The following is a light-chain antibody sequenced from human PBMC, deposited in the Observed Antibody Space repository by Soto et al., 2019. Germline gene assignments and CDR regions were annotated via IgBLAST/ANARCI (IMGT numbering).Light chain of an antibody. CDR1: QSVGSN. CDR3: QQYNNLPRT. CDR2: GES. Sequence: EIVMTQSPAPLSVSPGEGATLSCRASQSVGSNLAWYQQKPGQAPRLLIYGESTRATGVAARFSGSGSGTEFTLTISSLQSEDFAVYYCQQYNNLPRTFGQGTKVEIK. V-gene: IGKV3-15*01. J-gene: IGKJ1*01.